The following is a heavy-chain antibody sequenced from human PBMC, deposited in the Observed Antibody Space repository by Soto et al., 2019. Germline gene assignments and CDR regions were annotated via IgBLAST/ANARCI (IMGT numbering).Heavy chain of an antibody. CDR2: IYYSWST. Sequence: PSETLSLTCTVSGGSISSGYYYWSWIRHPPGKGLEGIGYIYYSWSTYYNPSLKSRVTISGDTSKNQFSLKLSSVTAADTAVYYCARVITGTTSNWFDPWGQGTLVTVSS. CDR3: ARVITGTTSNWFDP. V-gene: IGHV4-30-4*01. D-gene: IGHD1-7*01. CDR1: GGSISSGYYY. J-gene: IGHJ5*02.